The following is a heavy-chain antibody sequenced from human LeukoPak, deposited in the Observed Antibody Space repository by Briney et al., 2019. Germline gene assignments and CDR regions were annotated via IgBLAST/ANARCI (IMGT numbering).Heavy chain of an antibody. CDR2: INPNSGGT. J-gene: IGHJ6*03. D-gene: IGHD3-10*01. CDR3: ARTIPFRVPPMDV. V-gene: IGHV1-2*06. CDR1: GYTFTGYY. Sequence: ASVKVSCKASGYTFTGYYMHWVRQAPGQGLEWMGRINPNSGGTNYAQKFQGRVTMTRDTSISTAYMELSRLRSDDTAVYYCARTIPFRVPPMDVWGKGTTVTVSS.